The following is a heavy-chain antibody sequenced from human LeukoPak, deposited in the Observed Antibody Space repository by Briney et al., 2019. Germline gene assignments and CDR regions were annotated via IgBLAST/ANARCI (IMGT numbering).Heavy chain of an antibody. CDR3: AGVDNSYGPSGGVDY. V-gene: IGHV4-30-4*08. CDR2: IYYSGST. CDR1: GGSISSGDYY. J-gene: IGHJ4*02. D-gene: IGHD5-18*01. Sequence: SETLSLTCTVSGGSISSGDYYWSWIRQPPGKGLEWIGYIYYSGSTYYNPSLKSRVTISVDTSKNQFSLKLSSVTAADTAVYYCAGVDNSYGPSGGVDYWGQGTLVTVSS.